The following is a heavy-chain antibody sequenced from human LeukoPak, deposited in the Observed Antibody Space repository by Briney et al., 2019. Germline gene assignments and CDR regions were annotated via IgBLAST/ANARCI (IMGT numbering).Heavy chain of an antibody. CDR1: GFTFSSCW. CDR3: ARVTSVTGTIFDS. CDR2: INSDGSST. J-gene: IGHJ4*02. Sequence: GGSLRLSPAPSGFTFSSCWMHWLRQAPGKGLVWVARINSDGSSTSYADSVKGRFTISRDNAKNTLYLQMSSLRAEDTAVYYCARVTSVTGTIFDSWGQGTLVTVSS. V-gene: IGHV3-74*01. D-gene: IGHD1-7*01.